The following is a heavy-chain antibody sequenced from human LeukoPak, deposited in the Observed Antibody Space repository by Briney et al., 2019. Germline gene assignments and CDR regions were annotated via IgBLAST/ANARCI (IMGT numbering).Heavy chain of an antibody. V-gene: IGHV4-39*07. J-gene: IGHJ6*03. CDR2: INHSGST. Sequence: SETLSLTCTVSGGSISSGDYYWSWIRQPPGKGLEWIGEINHSGSTNYNPSLKSRVTISVDTSKNQFSLKLSSVTAADTAVYYCARRPTYYYYMDVWGKGTTVTVSS. CDR1: GGSISSGDYY. CDR3: ARRPTYYYYMDV.